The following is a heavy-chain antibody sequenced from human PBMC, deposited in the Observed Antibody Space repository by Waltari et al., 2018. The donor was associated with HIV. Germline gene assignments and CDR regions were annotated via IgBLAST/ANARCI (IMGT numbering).Heavy chain of an antibody. V-gene: IGHV3-48*01. Sequence: EGQVQESGGGFIQPGGSLSLSCAASGFSFSRESRNWVRQVPGKGLEWISYITSGSDVIYYADSVKGRFTISRDNAASSLYLQMNSLRGEDTAVYYCARDFRDFSGNWGFDSWGQGTLVTVSS. CDR3: ARDFRDFSGNWGFDS. CDR1: GFSFSRES. J-gene: IGHJ4*02. CDR2: ITSGSDVI. D-gene: IGHD3-10*01.